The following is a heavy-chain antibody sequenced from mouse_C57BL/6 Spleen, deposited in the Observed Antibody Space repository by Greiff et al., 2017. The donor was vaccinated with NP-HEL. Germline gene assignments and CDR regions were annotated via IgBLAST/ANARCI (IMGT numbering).Heavy chain of an antibody. V-gene: IGHV1-7*01. CDR2: INPSSGYT. Sequence: VQLQQSGAELAKPGASVKLSCKASGYTFTSYWMHWVKQRPGQGLEWIGYINPSSGYTKYNQKFKDKATLTADKSSRTAYMQLSSLTYEDSAVYYCASEGLDGSSPFAYWGQGTLVTVSA. J-gene: IGHJ3*01. CDR1: GYTFTSYW. CDR3: ASEGLDGSSPFAY. D-gene: IGHD1-1*01.